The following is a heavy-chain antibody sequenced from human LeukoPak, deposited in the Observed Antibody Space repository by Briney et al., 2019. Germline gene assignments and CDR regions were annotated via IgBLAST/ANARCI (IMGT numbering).Heavy chain of an antibody. CDR3: ARMYYYGSGSYLHYYMDV. CDR2: IYTSGST. Sequence: SETLSLTCTVSGGSISSYYWSWIRQPAGKGLEWIGRIYTSGSTNYNPSLKSRVTMSVDTSKNQFSLKLSSVTAADTAVYYCARMYYYGSGSYLHYYMDVWGKGTTVTVSS. J-gene: IGHJ6*03. V-gene: IGHV4-4*07. CDR1: GGSISSYY. D-gene: IGHD3-10*01.